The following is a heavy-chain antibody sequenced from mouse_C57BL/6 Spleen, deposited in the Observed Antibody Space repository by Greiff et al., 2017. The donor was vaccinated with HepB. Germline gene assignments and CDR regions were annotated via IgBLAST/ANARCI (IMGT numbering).Heavy chain of an antibody. CDR2: INYDGSST. Sequence: EVKVVESEGGLVQPGSSMKLSCTASGFTFSDYYMAWVRQVPEKGLEWVANINYDGSSTYYLDSLKSRFIISRDNAKNILYLQMSSLKSEDTATYYCARGEYGNYYAMDYWGQGTSVTVSS. V-gene: IGHV5-16*01. D-gene: IGHD2-10*02. J-gene: IGHJ4*01. CDR1: GFTFSDYY. CDR3: ARGEYGNYYAMDY.